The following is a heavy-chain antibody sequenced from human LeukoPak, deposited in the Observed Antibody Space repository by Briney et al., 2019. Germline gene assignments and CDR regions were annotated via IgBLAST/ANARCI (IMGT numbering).Heavy chain of an antibody. D-gene: IGHD5-18*01. J-gene: IGHJ4*02. Sequence: GGSLRLSCVASGFTLGNHWMHWVRQAPGKGLVWVSRISGDEIWTSYADSVKGRFTISRDNSKNTLYLQMNSLRAEDTAVYYCARGWKLWTLDYWGQGTLVTVSS. CDR1: GFTLGNHW. CDR3: ARGWKLWTLDY. V-gene: IGHV3-74*01. CDR2: ISGDEIWT.